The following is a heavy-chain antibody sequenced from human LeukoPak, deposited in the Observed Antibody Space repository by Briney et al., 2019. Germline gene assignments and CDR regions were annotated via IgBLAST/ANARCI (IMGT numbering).Heavy chain of an antibody. V-gene: IGHV1-46*01. CDR1: GYTFTSYY. CDR2: INPSGGST. D-gene: IGHD3-16*02. J-gene: IGHJ4*02. Sequence: ASVKVSCKASGYTFTSYYMHWVRQAPGQGLEWMGIINPSGGSTSYAQKFQGRVTMSRDMSTSTVYMELSSLRSEDTAVYYCAREGSDYVWGSYHPNFDYWGQGTLVTVSP. CDR3: AREGSDYVWGSYHPNFDY.